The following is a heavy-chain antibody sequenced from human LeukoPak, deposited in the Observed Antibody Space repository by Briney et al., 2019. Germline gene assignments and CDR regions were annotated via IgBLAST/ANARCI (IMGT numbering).Heavy chain of an antibody. CDR1: GFTFTRFN. V-gene: IGHV3-48*02. CDR2: ISSSSTTI. Sequence: RGSLRLSCAASGFTFTRFNMNWVRQAPGKGLEWVSFISSSSTTIYYADSVKGRFTISRDNAKNSLYLQVNSLRDEDTAVYYCARSETYRFDYWGQGTLVAVSS. D-gene: IGHD3-3*01. J-gene: IGHJ4*02. CDR3: ARSETYRFDY.